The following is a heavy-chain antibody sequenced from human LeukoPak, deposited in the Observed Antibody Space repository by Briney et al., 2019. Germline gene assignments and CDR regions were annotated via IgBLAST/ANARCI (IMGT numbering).Heavy chain of an antibody. D-gene: IGHD2-21*02. CDR2: INTNTGNP. J-gene: IGHJ5*02. CDR1: GYTFTSYA. V-gene: IGHV7-4-1*02. Sequence: ASVKVSCKASGYTFTSYAVNWVRQAPGQGLEWMGWINTNTGNPTYAQGFTGRFVFSLDTSVSTAYLQISSLKAEDTAVYYCARANFCGGDCYFPDWFDPWGQGTLVTVSS. CDR3: ARANFCGGDCYFPDWFDP.